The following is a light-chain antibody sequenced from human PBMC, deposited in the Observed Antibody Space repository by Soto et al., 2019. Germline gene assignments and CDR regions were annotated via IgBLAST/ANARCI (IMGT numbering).Light chain of an antibody. CDR3: QSFDRSLTAWV. Sequence: QSVLTQPPSVSGAPGQRVTISCTGSSSNIGAGYDLHWYQQFPGAAPKLLIFAYTNRPSGVPDRFSGSKSGTSASLAITGLQADDEAAYYCQSFDRSLTAWVFGGGTKLTVL. J-gene: IGLJ3*02. V-gene: IGLV1-40*01. CDR2: AYT. CDR1: SSNIGAGYD.